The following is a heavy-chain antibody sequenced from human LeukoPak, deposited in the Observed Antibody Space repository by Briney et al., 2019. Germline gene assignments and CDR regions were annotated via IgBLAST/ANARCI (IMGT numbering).Heavy chain of an antibody. CDR1: GGSISSSSYY. J-gene: IGHJ6*03. CDR3: ARQAMVRGVPPCYMDV. CDR2: IYYSGST. V-gene: IGHV4-39*01. D-gene: IGHD3-10*01. Sequence: PSETLSLTCTVSGGSISSSSYYWGWIRQPPGKGLEWIGSIYYSGSTYYNPSLKSRVTISVDTSKNQFSLKLSSVTAADTAVYYCARQAMVRGVPPCYMDVWGKRTTVTVSS.